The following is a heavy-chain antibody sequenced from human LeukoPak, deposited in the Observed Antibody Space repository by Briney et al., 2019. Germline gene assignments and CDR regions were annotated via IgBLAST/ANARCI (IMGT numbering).Heavy chain of an antibody. CDR2: IYYTGRT. V-gene: IGHV4-39*01. D-gene: IGHD3-22*01. CDR3: ARLYYYDASGPPL. Sequence: SETLSLTCSISGDYISSSNYYWGWIRQPPGKGLEWIGNIYYTGRTYYNPSLKSRVSISIDTSKNESSQKVRSVTAADTAVYYCARLYYYDASGPPLWGQGTLVIVSS. J-gene: IGHJ4*02. CDR1: GDYISSSNYY.